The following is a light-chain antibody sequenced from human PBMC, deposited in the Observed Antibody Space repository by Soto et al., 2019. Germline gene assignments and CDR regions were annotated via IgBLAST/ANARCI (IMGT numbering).Light chain of an antibody. CDR3: QSYDSTLSARYV. CDR1: NIESTG. V-gene: IGLV3-21*02. Sequence: SYELTQPPSVSVAPGQTAEISCGGDNIESTGVHWYQQKPGQAPVLVVYDDSDRPSEIPERFSGSKSGTSASLAITGLQAEDEGDYYCQSYDSTLSARYVFGTGTKLTVL. J-gene: IGLJ1*01. CDR2: DDS.